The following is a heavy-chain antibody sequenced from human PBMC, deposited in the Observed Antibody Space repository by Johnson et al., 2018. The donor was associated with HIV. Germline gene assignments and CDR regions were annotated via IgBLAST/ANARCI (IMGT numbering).Heavy chain of an antibody. CDR1: GFTFSDSY. V-gene: IGHV3-11*04. CDR2: ISKGGDTI. D-gene: IGHD5-18*01. J-gene: IGHJ3*02. CDR3: ARGMWIPGIDAIDI. Sequence: QVQLVESGGGLVKPGGSLRLSCAASGFTFSDSYMSWIRQAPGKGLEWVASISKGGDTIYYADSVKGRFTLSSDNSKNSQYLQMNSRTAEDTSLYYCARGMWIPGIDAIDIWGQGTMVTVSS.